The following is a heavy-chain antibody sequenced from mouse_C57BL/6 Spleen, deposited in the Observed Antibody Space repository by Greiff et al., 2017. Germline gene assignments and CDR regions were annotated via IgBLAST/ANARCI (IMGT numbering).Heavy chain of an antibody. CDR2: INPNYGTT. CDR1: GYSFTDYN. Sequence: EVQVVESGPELVKPGASVKISCKASGYSFTDYNMNWVKQSNGKSLEWIGVINPNYGTTSYNQKFKGKAILTVDQSSSTAYMQLNSLTSEDSAVYYCARSDYYSKGGYFDDWGQGTTLTVSS. CDR3: ARSDYYSKGGYFDD. D-gene: IGHD2-5*01. V-gene: IGHV1-39*01. J-gene: IGHJ2*01.